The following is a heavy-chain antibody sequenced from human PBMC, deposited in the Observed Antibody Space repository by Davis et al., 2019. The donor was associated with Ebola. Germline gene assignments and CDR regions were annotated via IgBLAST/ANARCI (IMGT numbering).Heavy chain of an antibody. D-gene: IGHD4-17*01. V-gene: IGHV3-73*01. J-gene: IGHJ4*02. CDR1: GFTVSSNY. CDR3: TLTVTTIDY. Sequence: GESLKISCAASGFTVSSNYMSWVRQASGKGLEWVGRIRSKANSYATAYAASVKGRFTISRDDSKNTAYLQMNSLKTEDTAVYYCTLTVTTIDYWGQGTLVTVSS. CDR2: IRSKANSYAT.